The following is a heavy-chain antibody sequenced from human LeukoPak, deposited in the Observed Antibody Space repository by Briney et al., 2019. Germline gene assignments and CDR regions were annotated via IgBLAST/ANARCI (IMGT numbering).Heavy chain of an antibody. CDR3: ARYYYGSGSFFDY. V-gene: IGHV1-69*06. CDR1: GGTFSSYA. Sequence: ASVKVSCKASGGTFSSYAISWVRQAPGQGLEWMGGIIPIFGTANYAQKFQGRVTITAGKSTSTAYMELSSLRSEDTAVYYCARYYYGSGSFFDYWGQGTLVTVSS. J-gene: IGHJ4*02. D-gene: IGHD3-10*01. CDR2: IIPIFGTA.